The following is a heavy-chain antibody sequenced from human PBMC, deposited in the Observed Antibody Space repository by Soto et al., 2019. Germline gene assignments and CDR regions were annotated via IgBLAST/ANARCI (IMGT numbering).Heavy chain of an antibody. CDR1: GGSISSYY. V-gene: IGHV4-4*07. CDR2: IYTSGST. Sequence: QVQLQESGTGLVKPSETLSLTCTVSGGSISSYYWSWIRQPAGRGLEWIGRIYTSGSTKYNPSLKNRVTMSVDTSKNQFSLKLSSVTAADTAVYYCARGGQVWYGVHTSWFDPWGQGTLVTVSS. J-gene: IGHJ5*02. D-gene: IGHD3-10*01. CDR3: ARGGQVWYGVHTSWFDP.